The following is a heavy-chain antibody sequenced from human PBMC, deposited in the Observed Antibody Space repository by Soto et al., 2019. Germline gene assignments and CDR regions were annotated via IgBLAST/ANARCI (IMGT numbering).Heavy chain of an antibody. CDR3: ARHEGWTGPDQ. V-gene: IGHV4-59*08. CDR2: IFHDGNT. D-gene: IGHD2-8*02. CDR1: NGSMNTYY. J-gene: IGHJ5*02. Sequence: SETLSLTCTVANGSMNTYYWNWIRQPPGKGLEWIAEIFHDGNTNYSPSLKSRVTISVDKSQNQFSLNVYSVTAADTAVYYCARHEGWTGPDQWGQGTLVTVSS.